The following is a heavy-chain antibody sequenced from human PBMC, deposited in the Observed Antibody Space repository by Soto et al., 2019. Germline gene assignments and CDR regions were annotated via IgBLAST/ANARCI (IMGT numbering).Heavy chain of an antibody. V-gene: IGHV4-30-4*08. J-gene: IGHJ4*02. CDR1: GDSLSGGDYY. CDR2: IYYTGFT. D-gene: IGHD6-19*01. CDR3: ARAYRINGWSDYFFDY. Sequence: QVLLQESGPGLVKSSQTLSLTCTVSGDSLSGGDYYWSWIRQPPAKGLEWIGDIYYTGFTFYNPSLKSRLTISLDSSKNQFSLRLNSVTAADTAVYFYARAYRINGWSDYFFDYWGQGTLVTVSS.